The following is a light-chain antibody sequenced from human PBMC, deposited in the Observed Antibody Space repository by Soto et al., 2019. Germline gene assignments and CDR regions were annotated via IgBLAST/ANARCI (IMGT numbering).Light chain of an antibody. Sequence: QTVVTQEPAFSVSPGGTVTLTCALSSGSVSTGHYATWYQQTPGQAPRTVIYSTNIRSSGVPARFSGSILGSKAALTITGDQADDEDDYYWLLDMDSVIGVFGGGTKLTVL. CDR1: SGSVSTGHY. CDR2: STN. CDR3: LLDMDSVIGV. J-gene: IGLJ3*02. V-gene: IGLV8-61*01.